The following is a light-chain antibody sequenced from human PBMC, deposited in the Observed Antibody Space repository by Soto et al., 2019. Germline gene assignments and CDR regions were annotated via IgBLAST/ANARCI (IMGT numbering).Light chain of an antibody. J-gene: IGLJ1*01. V-gene: IGLV1-51*01. CDR2: DDN. Sequence: QSLLTQPPSLSAAPGQKVTISCSGSISNIGGNSVSWYQQLPGTAPKLLIYDDNKRPSGIPDRFSGSKSGTSATLGITGFQTGDEADYYCGSWDSSPSAYVFGTGTKVTVL. CDR1: ISNIGGNS. CDR3: GSWDSSPSAYV.